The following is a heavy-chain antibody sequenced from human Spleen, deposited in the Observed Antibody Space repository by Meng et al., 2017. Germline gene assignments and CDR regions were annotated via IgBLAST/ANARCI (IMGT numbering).Heavy chain of an antibody. CDR3: ARSFIAAAGGGY. J-gene: IGHJ4*02. CDR1: GFTFSTYN. V-gene: IGHV3-66*01. Sequence: EVQLVESGGGLVKPGGSLRLSCAASGFTFSTYNMSWVRQAPGKGLEWVAYIDSGGNTFYADSVKGRFIISRDNSKNTLSLQMNSLRAEDTAVYYCARSFIAAAGGGYWGQGTLVTVSS. D-gene: IGHD6-13*01. CDR2: IDSGGNT.